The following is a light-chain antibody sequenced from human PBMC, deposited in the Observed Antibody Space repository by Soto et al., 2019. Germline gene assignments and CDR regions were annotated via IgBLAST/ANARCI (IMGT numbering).Light chain of an antibody. CDR3: CSYAGSYTYV. Sequence: QSVLTQPRSVSGSPGQSVTISCTGTSSDVGGHNYVSWYQQYPGKAPKLLLSSVSKRPSGVPDRFSGSKTGNTASLTISGLQAEDEADYYCCSYAGSYTYVFGTGTKVIVL. CDR2: SVS. J-gene: IGLJ1*01. CDR1: SSDVGGHNY. V-gene: IGLV2-11*01.